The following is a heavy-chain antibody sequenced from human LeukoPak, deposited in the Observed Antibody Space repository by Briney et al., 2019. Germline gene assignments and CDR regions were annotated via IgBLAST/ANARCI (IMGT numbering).Heavy chain of an antibody. CDR1: SGSISSTTYY. CDR2: ITYSGST. J-gene: IGHJ4*02. D-gene: IGHD1-7*01. Sequence: PSETLSLTCTVSSGSISSTTYYWGWIRQPPGKGLEWIATITYSGSTYYNPSLKSRVTISVDTSKNQFSLKVTSLTAADTAVYYCASRAMGTKSIDYWGQGTLVTVSS. CDR3: ASRAMGTKSIDY. V-gene: IGHV4-39*01.